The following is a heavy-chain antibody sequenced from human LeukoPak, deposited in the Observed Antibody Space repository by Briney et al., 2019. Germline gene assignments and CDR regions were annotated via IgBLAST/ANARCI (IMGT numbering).Heavy chain of an antibody. CDR1: GFTFSSYA. V-gene: IGHV3-23*01. CDR3: ARADGDSDFDY. D-gene: IGHD4-17*01. CDR2: ISGSGGST. J-gene: IGHJ4*02. Sequence: GGSLRLSCAASGFTFSSYAMSWVRLAPGKGLEWVSAISGSGGSTYYADSVKGRFTISRDNSKNTLYLQMNSLRAEDTAVYYCARADGDSDFDYWGQGTLVTVSS.